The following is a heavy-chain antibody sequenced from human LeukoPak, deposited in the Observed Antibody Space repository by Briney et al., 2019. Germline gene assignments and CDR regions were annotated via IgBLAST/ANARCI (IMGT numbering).Heavy chain of an antibody. CDR3: ARRGGSGWLNYYYYGMDV. J-gene: IGHJ6*02. V-gene: IGHV4-39*01. Sequence: SETLSLTCTVSGGSISSFYWGWIRQPPGKGLEWIGSIYYSGSTYYNPSLKSRVTISVDTSKNQFSLKLSSVTAADTAVYYCARRGGSGWLNYYYYGMDVWGQGTTVTVSS. CDR1: GGSISSFY. CDR2: IYYSGST. D-gene: IGHD6-19*01.